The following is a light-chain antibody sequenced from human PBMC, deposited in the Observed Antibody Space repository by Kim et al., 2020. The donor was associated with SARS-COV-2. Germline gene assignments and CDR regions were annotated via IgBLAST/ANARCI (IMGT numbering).Light chain of an antibody. CDR1: SGSIASNY. V-gene: IGLV6-57*03. CDR3: QSYDSSNHGV. CDR2: EDN. J-gene: IGLJ3*02. Sequence: KTVTISCTRSSGSIASNYVQWYQQRPGSAPTTVIYEDNQRPSGVPDRFSGSIDSSSNSASLIISGLKTEDEADYYCQSYDSSNHGVFGGGTQLTVL.